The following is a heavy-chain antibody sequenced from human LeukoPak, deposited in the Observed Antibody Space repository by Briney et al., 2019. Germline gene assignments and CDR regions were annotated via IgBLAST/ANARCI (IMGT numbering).Heavy chain of an antibody. Sequence: GGSLRLSCAASGLTFSIHWMNWVRQAPGKVLECVANINQDGSDKYYVDSVKGRFTISRDNTKNSLYLQMNSLRAEDTAVYYCVGGDYWGQGTLVTVSS. J-gene: IGHJ4*02. CDR1: GLTFSIHW. CDR3: VGGDY. CDR2: INQDGSDK. V-gene: IGHV3-7*01.